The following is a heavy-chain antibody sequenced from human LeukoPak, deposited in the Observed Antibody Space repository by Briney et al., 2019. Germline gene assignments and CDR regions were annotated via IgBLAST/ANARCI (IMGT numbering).Heavy chain of an antibody. CDR2: IYDSWRT. Sequence: ASETLSLTCTVSGDSISNNYWSWIRQPPGKGLEWIGYIYDSWRTKYNPSLTSRVTISADTSKNLFSLKLTSVTAADTAVYYCARGGYGSTMDVWGHGTTVTVSS. D-gene: IGHD6-13*01. CDR3: ARGGYGSTMDV. J-gene: IGHJ6*02. V-gene: IGHV4-59*01. CDR1: GDSISNNY.